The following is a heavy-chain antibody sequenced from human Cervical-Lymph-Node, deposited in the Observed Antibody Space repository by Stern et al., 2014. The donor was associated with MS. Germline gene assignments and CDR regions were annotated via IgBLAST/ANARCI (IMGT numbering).Heavy chain of an antibody. V-gene: IGHV5-51*01. CDR3: ARLPFCGGDCYPDY. Sequence: LQLVESGAEVKKPGESLMISCKGSGYSFTTYRIAWVRQMPGKGLECMGIIYPGDSDSTYGPSFQGQVTISADKSISTAYLQWSTLKASDTAMYYCARLPFCGGDCYPDYWGQGTLVTVSS. D-gene: IGHD2-21*02. CDR2: IYPGDSDS. CDR1: GYSFTTYR. J-gene: IGHJ4*02.